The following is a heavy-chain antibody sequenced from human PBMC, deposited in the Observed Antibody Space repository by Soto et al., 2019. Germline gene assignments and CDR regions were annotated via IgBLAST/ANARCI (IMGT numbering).Heavy chain of an antibody. V-gene: IGHV1-69*01. D-gene: IGHD2-2*01. CDR3: ARSVYCSSTSCSPPYYGVYGMDV. CDR2: IIPIFGTA. CDR1: GGTFSSYA. J-gene: IGHJ6*02. Sequence: QVQLVQSGAEVKKPGSSVKVSCKASGGTFSSYAISLVRQAPGQGLEWMGGIIPIFGTANYAQKFQGRVTITADESASSAYMELGSLRAEDTAVCYCARSVYCSSTSCSPPYYGVYGMDVWGRGTTVTVSS.